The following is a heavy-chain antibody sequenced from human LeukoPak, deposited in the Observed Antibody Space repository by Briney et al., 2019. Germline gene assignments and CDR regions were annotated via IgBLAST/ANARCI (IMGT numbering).Heavy chain of an antibody. CDR2: INHSGST. V-gene: IGHV4-34*01. Sequence: SETLSLTCAVSGGSFSGYYWSWIRQSPGKGLEWIGEINHSGSTNYNPSLKSRVTISVNTSKNQFSLKLSSVTAAETAVYYCARVGSMNSDYWGQRTLVTVSS. CDR1: GGSFSGYY. J-gene: IGHJ4*02. D-gene: IGHD3-10*01. CDR3: ARVGSMNSDY.